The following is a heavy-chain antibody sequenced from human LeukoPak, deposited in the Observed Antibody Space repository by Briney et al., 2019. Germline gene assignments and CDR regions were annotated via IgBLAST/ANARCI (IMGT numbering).Heavy chain of an antibody. CDR2: INPNSGGT. J-gene: IGHJ4*02. Sequence: ASVKVSCKASGYTFTGYYMHWVRQAPGQGLEWMGWINPNSGGTNYAQKFQGRVTMTRATSISTAYMELSRLRSDDTAVYYCARERFGGYCSSTSCRPLLNYYFDYWGQGTLVTVSS. CDR1: GYTFTGYY. CDR3: ARERFGGYCSSTSCRPLLNYYFDY. D-gene: IGHD2-2*01. V-gene: IGHV1-2*02.